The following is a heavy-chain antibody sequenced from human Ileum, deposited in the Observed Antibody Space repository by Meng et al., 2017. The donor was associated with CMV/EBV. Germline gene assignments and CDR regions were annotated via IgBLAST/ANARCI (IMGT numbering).Heavy chain of an antibody. D-gene: IGHD3-3*01. Sequence: GESLKISCAASGFTFSSYTMHWVRQAPGQGLEWVAVIWFDGGNKYYADSVKGRFTISRDNIKNTLYLQMNSLRADDTAMYYCAGSGILGVDTVVYYYYYSMDVWGQGTTVTIAS. J-gene: IGHJ6*01. CDR2: IWFDGGNK. V-gene: IGHV3-30*04. CDR3: AGSGILGVDTVVYYYYYSMDV. CDR1: GFTFSSYT.